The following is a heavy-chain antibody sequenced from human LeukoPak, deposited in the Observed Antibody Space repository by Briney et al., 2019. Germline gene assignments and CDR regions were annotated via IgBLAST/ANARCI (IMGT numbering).Heavy chain of an antibody. D-gene: IGHD6-19*01. Sequence: GESLKISCKGSGYSFTSYWIGWVRQMPGKGLEWMGIIYPGDSDTRYSPSFQGQVTISADKSISTAYLQWSSLKASDTAMYYCARHMGIAVAGNQLDPWGQGTLVTVSS. CDR1: GYSFTSYW. CDR3: ARHMGIAVAGNQLDP. CDR2: IYPGDSDT. J-gene: IGHJ5*02. V-gene: IGHV5-51*01.